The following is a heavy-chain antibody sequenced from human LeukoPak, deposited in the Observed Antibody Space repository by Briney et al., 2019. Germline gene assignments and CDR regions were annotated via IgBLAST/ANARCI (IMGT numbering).Heavy chain of an antibody. V-gene: IGHV3-23*01. CDR1: GFTFSDYY. J-gene: IGHJ4*02. CDR2: ITGSGGST. Sequence: GGSLRLSCAASGFTFSDYYMSWIRQAPGKGLEWVSGITGSGGSTYYADSAEGRFTISRDNARRTLFLQMNRLRAEDTAVYYCVKESWRGPQLDHWGQGTLVTVSS. D-gene: IGHD3-16*01. CDR3: VKESWRGPQLDH.